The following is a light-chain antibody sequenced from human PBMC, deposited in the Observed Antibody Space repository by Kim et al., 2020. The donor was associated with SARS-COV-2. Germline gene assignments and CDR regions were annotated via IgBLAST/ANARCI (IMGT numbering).Light chain of an antibody. CDR1: SNNVGNQG. CDR2: RNN. V-gene: IGLV10-54*01. J-gene: IGLJ2*01. Sequence: QAGLTQPPSVSKGLRQTATLTCTGNSNNVGNQGAAWLQQHQGHPPKLLSYRNNNRPSGISERLSVSRSGNTASLTITGLQPEDEADYYCSAWDSSLSALVFGGGTQLTVL. CDR3: SAWDSSLSALV.